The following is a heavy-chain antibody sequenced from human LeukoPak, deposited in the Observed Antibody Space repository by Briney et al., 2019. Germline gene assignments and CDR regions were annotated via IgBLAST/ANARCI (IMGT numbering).Heavy chain of an antibody. Sequence: ASVKVSCKASGGTFSSYAISWVRQAPGQGLEWMGGIIPIFGTANYAQKFQGRVTITADESTSTAYMELSSLRSEDTAVYYCARVAVTMVRGVMGPDAFDIWGQGTMVTVSS. CDR2: IIPIFGTA. D-gene: IGHD3-10*01. J-gene: IGHJ3*02. CDR3: ARVAVTMVRGVMGPDAFDI. CDR1: GGTFSSYA. V-gene: IGHV1-69*13.